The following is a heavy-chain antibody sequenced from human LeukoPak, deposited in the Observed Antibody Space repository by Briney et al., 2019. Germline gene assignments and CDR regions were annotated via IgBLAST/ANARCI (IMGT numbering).Heavy chain of an antibody. Sequence: GGSLRLSCAASGFTFSSYAMSWVRQAPGKRLEWVSAISGSGGSTYYADSVKGRFTISRDNSKNTLYLQMNSLRAQDTAVYYCATPTDYGDGPYTFDYWGQGTLVTVSS. D-gene: IGHD4-17*01. CDR3: ATPTDYGDGPYTFDY. J-gene: IGHJ4*02. V-gene: IGHV3-23*01. CDR2: ISGSGGST. CDR1: GFTFSSYA.